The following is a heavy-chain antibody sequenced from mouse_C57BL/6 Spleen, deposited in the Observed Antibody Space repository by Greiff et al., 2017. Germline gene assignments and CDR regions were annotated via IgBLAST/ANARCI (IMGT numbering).Heavy chain of an antibody. D-gene: IGHD1-1*01. CDR2: IDPSDSYT. CDR1: GYTFTSYW. V-gene: IGHV1-59*01. J-gene: IGHJ2*01. CDR3: ASLITTLVFDD. Sequence: QVQLKQPGAELVRPGTSVKLSCKASGYTFTSYWMHWVKQRPGQGLEWIGVIDPSDSYTNYNQKFKGRATLNVDTSSSTAYMPRSSLTSEDSAFYYSASLITTLVFDDWGKGTTLTVAS.